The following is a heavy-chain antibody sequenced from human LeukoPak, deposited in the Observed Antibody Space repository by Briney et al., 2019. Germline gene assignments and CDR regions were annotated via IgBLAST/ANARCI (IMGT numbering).Heavy chain of an antibody. V-gene: IGHV3-23*01. J-gene: IGHJ4*02. CDR3: AKETAPYSSSWVLPLSY. CDR2: ISGSGGST. Sequence: GGSLRLSCAASGFTFSSYAMSWVRQAPGKGLEWVSAISGSGGSTYYADSVKGRFTISRDNSKNTLYLQMNSLRAEDTAVYYCAKETAPYSSSWVLPLSYWGQGTLVTVSS. CDR1: GFTFSSYA. D-gene: IGHD6-13*01.